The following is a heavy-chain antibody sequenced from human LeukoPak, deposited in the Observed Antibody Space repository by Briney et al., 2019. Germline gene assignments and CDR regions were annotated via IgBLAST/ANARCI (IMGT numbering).Heavy chain of an antibody. V-gene: IGHV3-48*01. CDR1: GFTFSSYS. Sequence: GGSLRLSCAASGFTFSSYSMNWVGQAPGKGLAWVSYISSSGNTIYYADSVKGRFTISRDNAKNTLYLQMNSLRAEDTAVYYCAKDRASIAAAGTLDYWGQGTLVTVSS. J-gene: IGHJ4*02. D-gene: IGHD6-13*01. CDR2: ISSSGNTI. CDR3: AKDRASIAAAGTLDY.